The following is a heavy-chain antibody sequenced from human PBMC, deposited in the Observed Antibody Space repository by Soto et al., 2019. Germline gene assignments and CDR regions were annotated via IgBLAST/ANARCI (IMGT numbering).Heavy chain of an antibody. CDR2: ISWNSGSI. V-gene: IGHV3-9*01. CDR1: GFTFDDYA. J-gene: IGHJ4*02. Sequence: EVQLVESGGGLVQPGRSLRLSCAASGFTFDDYAMHWVRQAPGKGLEWVSGISWNSGSIGYADSVKGRFTISRDNAKNSLYLQMNSLRAEDTAFYYCAKSCCYYDSSGYYAKWGQGALVTVSS. CDR3: AKSCCYYDSSGYYAK. D-gene: IGHD3-22*01.